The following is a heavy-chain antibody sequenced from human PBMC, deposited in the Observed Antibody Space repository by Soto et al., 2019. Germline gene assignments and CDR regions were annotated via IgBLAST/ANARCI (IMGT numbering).Heavy chain of an antibody. CDR1: GFTFSSFW. D-gene: IGHD1-26*01. CDR3: VRDRSGSYLEGFDY. V-gene: IGHV3-7*01. Sequence: PGGSLRLSCAASGFTFSSFWTTWVRQAPGKGLEWVANIKQDGSEKYYVDSVKGRFTISRDNARNSLFLEMKSLRSEDTAVYSCVRDRSGSYLEGFDYWGQGTLVTVSS. J-gene: IGHJ4*02. CDR2: IKQDGSEK.